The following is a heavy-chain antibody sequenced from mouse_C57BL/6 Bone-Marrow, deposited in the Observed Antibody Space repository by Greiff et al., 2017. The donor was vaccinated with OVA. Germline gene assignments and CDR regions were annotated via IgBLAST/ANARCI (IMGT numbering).Heavy chain of an antibody. J-gene: IGHJ2*01. CDR2: IDPNSGGT. V-gene: IGHV1-62-3*01. D-gene: IGHD2-14*01. CDR3: ARGGYGYDYDD. Sequence: VQLQQPGAELVKPGASVKLSCKASGYTFTSYWMHWVKQRPGRGLEWIGSIDPNSGGTNYNEKLKSKATLTVDKPSSTAYMQISSLTSEDTAVYYCARGGYGYDYDDWGQGITLTAAS. CDR1: GYTFTSYW.